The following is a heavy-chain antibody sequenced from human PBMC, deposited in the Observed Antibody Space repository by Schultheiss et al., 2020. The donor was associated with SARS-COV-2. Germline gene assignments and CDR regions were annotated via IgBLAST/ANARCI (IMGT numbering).Heavy chain of an antibody. CDR1: GFTVSSYA. Sequence: GGSLRLSCAASGFTVSSYAMSWVRQAPGKGLEWVSAISGSGGSTYYADSVQGRFTISRDNSKNTLYLQMNSLRAEDTAVYYCANDSSNRFYYFDYWGQGTLVTVSS. J-gene: IGHJ4*02. D-gene: IGHD6-13*01. CDR3: ANDSSNRFYYFDY. V-gene: IGHV3-23*01. CDR2: ISGSGGST.